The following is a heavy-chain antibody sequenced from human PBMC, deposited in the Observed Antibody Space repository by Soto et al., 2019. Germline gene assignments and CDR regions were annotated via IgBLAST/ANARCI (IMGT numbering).Heavy chain of an antibody. D-gene: IGHD2-2*01. CDR1: GDSISRGVYS. Sequence: QVQLQESGPGLVKPSQTLSLTCSVSGDSISRGVYSWNWIRQHPGKGLEWIGYIYDSGSTHSNPSLRSRLTISVDTSKNQFSLEVNSVPAADTAVYYCARGLMRSTIHFDFWGQGTLVTVSS. J-gene: IGHJ4*02. CDR3: ARGLMRSTIHFDF. CDR2: IYDSGST. V-gene: IGHV4-31*03.